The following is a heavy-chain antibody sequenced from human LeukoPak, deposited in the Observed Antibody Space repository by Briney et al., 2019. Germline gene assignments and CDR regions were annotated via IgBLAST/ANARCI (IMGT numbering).Heavy chain of an antibody. D-gene: IGHD6-25*01. Sequence: GGSLRLSCGGSGFTFSDYQMTWVRRAPGKGLQWVSYISSSGSSTYYADSVQGRFIISRDNTKNSLYLQMTSLRADDTAVYYCARDLSLAAAAFDYWGQGALVTVSS. CDR1: GFTFSDYQ. CDR2: ISSSGSST. CDR3: ARDLSLAAAAFDY. V-gene: IGHV3-11*04. J-gene: IGHJ4*02.